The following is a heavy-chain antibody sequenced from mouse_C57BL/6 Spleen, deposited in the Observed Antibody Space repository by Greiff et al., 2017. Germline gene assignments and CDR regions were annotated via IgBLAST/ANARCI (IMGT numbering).Heavy chain of an antibody. D-gene: IGHD1-1*02. CDR2: IYPGSGST. CDR3: ARELWGYYAMDY. CDR1: GYTFTSYW. J-gene: IGHJ4*01. Sequence: QVQLKQPGAELVKPGASVKMSCKASGYTFTSYWITWVKQRPGQGLEWIGDIYPGSGSTNYNEKFTSKATLTVDTSSSTAYMQLSSLTSEDSAVYYCARELWGYYAMDYWGQGTSVTVSS. V-gene: IGHV1-55*01.